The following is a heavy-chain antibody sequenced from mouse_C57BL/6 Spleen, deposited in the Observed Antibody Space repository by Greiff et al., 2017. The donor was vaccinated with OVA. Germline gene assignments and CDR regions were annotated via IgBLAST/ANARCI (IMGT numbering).Heavy chain of an antibody. V-gene: IGHV7-3*01. Sequence: EVKLMESGGGLVQPGGSLSLSCAASGFTFTDYYMSWVRQPPGKALEWLGFIRNKANGYTTEYSASVKGRFTISRDNSQSILYLQMNALRAEDSATYYCASSIRIGGFYYFDYWGQGTTLTVSS. CDR1: GFTFTDYY. CDR2: IRNKANGYTT. J-gene: IGHJ2*01. CDR3: ASSIRIGGFYYFDY.